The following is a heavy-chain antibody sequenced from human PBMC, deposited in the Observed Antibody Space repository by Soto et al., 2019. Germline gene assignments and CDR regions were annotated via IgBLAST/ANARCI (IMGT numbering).Heavy chain of an antibody. D-gene: IGHD3-9*01. Sequence: SETLSLTCTVSGGSISSGGYYWSWIRQHPGKGLEWIGYIYYSGSTYYNPSLKIRVTISVDTSKNQFSLKLSSVTAADTAVYYCARDSHNYDILTGYYRGWFDPWGQGTLVTVSS. J-gene: IGHJ5*02. CDR3: ARDSHNYDILTGYYRGWFDP. V-gene: IGHV4-31*03. CDR2: IYYSGST. CDR1: GGSISSGGYY.